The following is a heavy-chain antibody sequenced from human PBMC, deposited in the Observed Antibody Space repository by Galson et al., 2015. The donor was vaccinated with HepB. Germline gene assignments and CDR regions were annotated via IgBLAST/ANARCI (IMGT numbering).Heavy chain of an antibody. Sequence: SLRLSCAASGFTFSNYPMNCVRQAPGKGLEWGSYISSSSSTIYYADSVKGRFTISRDNAKNSLYLQMNSLRAEDTAVYYCARESNYDNSSYYCDIWGQGTLVTVSS. CDR3: ARESNYDNSSYYCDI. J-gene: IGHJ4*02. CDR1: GFTFSNYP. V-gene: IGHV3-48*01. D-gene: IGHD3-22*01. CDR2: ISSSSSTI.